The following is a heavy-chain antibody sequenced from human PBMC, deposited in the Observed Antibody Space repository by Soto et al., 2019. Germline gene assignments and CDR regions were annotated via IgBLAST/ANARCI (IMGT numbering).Heavy chain of an antibody. CDR3: ARGFERLPVMRFDP. V-gene: IGHV3-33*01. CDR2: IWHDGGKK. D-gene: IGHD1-1*01. J-gene: IGHJ5*02. Sequence: HPGGSLRLSCAASGFTFSSYGMHWVRQAPGKGLEWVGVIWHDGGKKYNADSVKGRFTISRDNSKHTLYLQMNSLRVEDTAVYYCARGFERLPVMRFDPWGQGTLVTVSS. CDR1: GFTFSSYG.